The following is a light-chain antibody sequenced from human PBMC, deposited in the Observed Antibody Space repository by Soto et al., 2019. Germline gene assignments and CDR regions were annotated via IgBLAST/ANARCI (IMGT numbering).Light chain of an antibody. CDR3: PSYDSSLSGSV. Sequence: QSVLTQPPSVSGAPGQRVTISCTGSSSNIGASYAVHWYQQLPGTAPKLLIYGNSNRPSGVPDRFSGSKSGTSASLAITGLQAEDEADYYCPSYDSSLSGSVFGGGTKLTVL. CDR2: GNS. V-gene: IGLV1-40*01. CDR1: SSNIGASYA. J-gene: IGLJ3*02.